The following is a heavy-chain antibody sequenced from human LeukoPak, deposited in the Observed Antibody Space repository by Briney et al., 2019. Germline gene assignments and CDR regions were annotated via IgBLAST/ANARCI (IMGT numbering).Heavy chain of an antibody. CDR3: ARDRIAAAGTGPYGMDV. V-gene: IGHV1-2*02. D-gene: IGHD6-13*01. CDR2: INPNSGGT. Sequence: ASVKVSCKASGYTFTGYYMHWVRQAPGQGLEWMGWINPNSGGTNYAQKFRGRVTMTRDTSISTAYMELSRLRSDDTAVYYCARDRIAAAGTGPYGMDVWGQGTTVTVSS. CDR1: GYTFTGYY. J-gene: IGHJ6*02.